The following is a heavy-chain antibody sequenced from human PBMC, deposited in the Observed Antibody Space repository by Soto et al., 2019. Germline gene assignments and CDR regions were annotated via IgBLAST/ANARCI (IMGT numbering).Heavy chain of an antibody. V-gene: IGHV4-59*08. CDR3: ASGYGYYYMDV. D-gene: IGHD5-12*01. CDR2: IYYSGSN. Sequence: QVQLQESGPGLVKPSETLSLTCTVCGGSISSYYWSWIRQPPGKGLEWIGYIYYSGSNNYNPSLRCRITTPVDTSKNHFSLKLSSVTDPDTAVYYCASGYGYYYMDVWGKGTTVTVSS. CDR1: GGSISSYY. J-gene: IGHJ6*03.